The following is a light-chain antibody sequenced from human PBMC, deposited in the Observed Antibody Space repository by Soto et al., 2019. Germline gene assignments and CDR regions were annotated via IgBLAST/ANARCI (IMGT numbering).Light chain of an antibody. CDR2: GAS. Sequence: EFLLTQSPGTLSLSRGERATLSCRASQSVSSSYLAWYQQKPGQAPRLLIYGASSRATGIPDRFSGSGSGTDFTLTISRLEPEDFAVYYCQQYGSSPWTFGQGTKVDIK. CDR1: QSVSSSY. J-gene: IGKJ1*01. CDR3: QQYGSSPWT. V-gene: IGKV3-20*01.